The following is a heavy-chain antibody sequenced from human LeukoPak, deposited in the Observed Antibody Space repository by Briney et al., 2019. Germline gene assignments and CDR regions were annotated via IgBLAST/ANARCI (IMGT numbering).Heavy chain of an antibody. J-gene: IGHJ6*03. D-gene: IGHD3-10*01. CDR3: ARGDGELLSYYYMDV. CDR1: GGSISSHY. CDR2: IYYSGST. Sequence: SETLSPTCTVSGGSISSHYWSWIRQPPGKGLEWIGYIYYSGSTNYDPSLKSRVTISVDTSKNQFSLKLSSVTAADTAVYYCARGDGELLSYYYMDVWGKGTTVTVSS. V-gene: IGHV4-59*11.